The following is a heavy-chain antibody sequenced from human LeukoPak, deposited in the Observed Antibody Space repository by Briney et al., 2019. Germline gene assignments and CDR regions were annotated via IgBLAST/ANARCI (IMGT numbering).Heavy chain of an antibody. D-gene: IGHD1-26*01. CDR1: GFTVSSNY. J-gene: IGHJ4*02. V-gene: IGHV3-66*01. CDR3: ARGQSVGWEIGVCDF. Sequence: GGSLRLSCAASGFTVSSNYMSWVRQAPGKGLEWVSVIYSGGSTYYADSVKGRFTISRDDSRNTLYLQMNSLRAEDTAVYYCARGQSVGWEIGVCDFWGQGSLVTVAS. CDR2: IYSGGST.